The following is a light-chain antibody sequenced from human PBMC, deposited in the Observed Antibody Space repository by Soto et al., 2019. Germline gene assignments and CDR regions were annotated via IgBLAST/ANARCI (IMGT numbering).Light chain of an antibody. Sequence: EIMMTQSPATLSVSPGERATLSCRASQSVSSNLAWYQQKPGQAPRLLIYGASTRATGIPARFSGSGSGTDFTLTISRLEPEDFAVYYCQQCGNSPYTFGQGTKLEI. J-gene: IGKJ2*01. CDR1: QSVSSN. CDR3: QQCGNSPYT. CDR2: GAS. V-gene: IGKV3-15*01.